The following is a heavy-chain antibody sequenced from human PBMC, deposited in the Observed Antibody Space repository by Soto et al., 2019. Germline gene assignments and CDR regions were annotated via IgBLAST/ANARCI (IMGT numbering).Heavy chain of an antibody. J-gene: IGHJ5*02. D-gene: IGHD3-10*01. CDR1: GGSISGYY. V-gene: IGHV4-59*12. CDR2: IYYSGST. Sequence: SETLSLTCTVSGGSISGYYWSWIRQPPGKGLEWIGYIYYSGSTYYNPSLKSRVTISVDTSRNQFSLKLSSVTAADTAVYYCARETMVRGVMWSDWFDPWGQGTLVTVSS. CDR3: ARETMVRGVMWSDWFDP.